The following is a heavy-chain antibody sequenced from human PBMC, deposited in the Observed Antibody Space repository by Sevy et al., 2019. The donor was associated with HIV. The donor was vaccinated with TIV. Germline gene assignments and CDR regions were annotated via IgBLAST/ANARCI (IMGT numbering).Heavy chain of an antibody. D-gene: IGHD3-16*02. CDR3: ARVQYYHYVRGSYRYDY. V-gene: IGHV3-48*02. J-gene: IGHJ4*02. Sequence: GGCLRLSCAASGFTFSSYSMNCVRQAPGKGLEWLSYISSSSAIYYAESVKGRFTISRDNAKNSLYLQMNSLRDEDTAMYFCARVQYYHYVRGSYRYDYWGQGTMVTVSS. CDR2: ISSSSAI. CDR1: GFTFSSYS.